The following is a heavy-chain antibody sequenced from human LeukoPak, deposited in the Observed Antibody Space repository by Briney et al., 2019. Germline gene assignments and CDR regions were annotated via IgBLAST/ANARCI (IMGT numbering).Heavy chain of an antibody. D-gene: IGHD2/OR15-2a*01. Sequence: ASVKVSCKASGYTFTNYYMHWVRQAPGQGLEWMGIINPSGGSTNYAQKFQGRVTITADESTSTAYMELSSLRSEDTAVYYCASAALIDKYYFDYWGQGSLVTVSS. CDR1: GYTFTNYY. V-gene: IGHV1-46*01. CDR3: ASAALIDKYYFDY. CDR2: INPSGGST. J-gene: IGHJ4*02.